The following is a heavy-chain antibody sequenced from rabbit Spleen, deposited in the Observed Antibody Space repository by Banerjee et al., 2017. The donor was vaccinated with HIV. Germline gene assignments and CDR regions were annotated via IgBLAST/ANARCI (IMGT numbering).Heavy chain of an antibody. D-gene: IGHD8-1*01. CDR3: ARDTGSSFSTYGMDL. Sequence: LLEYGGDLVQPGASLKLTCTASGVSFSNYNFMFWVRQAPGKGLEWIACIDTGSRDFTYYATWAKGRFTISKTSSTTVTLQMTSLTAADTATYFCARDTGSSFSTYGMDLWGPGTLVTVS. CDR1: GVSFSNYNF. CDR2: IDTGSRDFT. J-gene: IGHJ6*01. V-gene: IGHV1S40*01.